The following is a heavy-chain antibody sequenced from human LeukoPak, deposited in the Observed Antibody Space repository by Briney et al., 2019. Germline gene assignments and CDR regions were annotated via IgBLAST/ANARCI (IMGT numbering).Heavy chain of an antibody. V-gene: IGHV3-48*01. Sequence: GASLRLSCAASGFTFSSYSMKWVRQAPGKGLEWVSYISSSSSTIYQADSVKGRFTISRDNSKNMLHLQMNSLRAKDTAVYYCAKDRYDFWSGSDYWGQGTLVTVSS. J-gene: IGHJ4*02. CDR1: GFTFSSYS. D-gene: IGHD3-3*01. CDR3: AKDRYDFWSGSDY. CDR2: ISSSSSTI.